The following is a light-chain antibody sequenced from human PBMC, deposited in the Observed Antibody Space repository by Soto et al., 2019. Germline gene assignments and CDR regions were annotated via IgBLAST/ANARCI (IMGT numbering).Light chain of an antibody. CDR1: SSDVGAYNS. V-gene: IGLV2-14*01. CDR2: DVS. CDR3: SSYTTSVTYV. J-gene: IGLJ1*01. Sequence: QSALTQPASVSWSPGQSITISCTGTSSDVGAYNSVSWYQQHPGKAPKLIIYDVSTRPSGISDRFSGSKSGNTASLTISGLQAEDESDYYCSSYTTSVTYVFGTGTKVTVL.